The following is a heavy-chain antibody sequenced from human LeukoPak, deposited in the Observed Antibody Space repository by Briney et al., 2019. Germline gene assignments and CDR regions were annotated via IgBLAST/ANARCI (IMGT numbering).Heavy chain of an antibody. CDR3: AREVAVAGFDY. Sequence: GGSLRLSCAASGFTFSSYGMHWVRQAPDKGLEWVAVIWYDGSNKYYADSVKGRFTISRDNSKNTLYLQMNSLRAEDTAVYYCAREVAVAGFDYWGQGTLVTVSS. J-gene: IGHJ4*02. CDR1: GFTFSSYG. CDR2: IWYDGSNK. D-gene: IGHD6-19*01. V-gene: IGHV3-33*01.